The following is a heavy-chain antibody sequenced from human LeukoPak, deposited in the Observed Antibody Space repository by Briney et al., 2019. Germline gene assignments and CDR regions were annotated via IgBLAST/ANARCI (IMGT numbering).Heavy chain of an antibody. CDR1: GGSISSSN. Sequence: ETLSLTCAVSGGSISSSNWWSWVRQAPGKGLEWVSSISSSSSYVYYADSVKGRFTISRDNAKNSLYLQMNSLRAEDTAVYYCARLNEGPTDYWGQGTLVTVSS. CDR2: ISSSSSYV. J-gene: IGHJ4*02. D-gene: IGHD1-1*01. V-gene: IGHV3-21*04. CDR3: ARLNEGPTDY.